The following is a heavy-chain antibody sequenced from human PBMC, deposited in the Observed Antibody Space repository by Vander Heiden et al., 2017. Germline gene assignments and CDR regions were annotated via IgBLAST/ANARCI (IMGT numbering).Heavy chain of an antibody. CDR1: GGSFGNYA. V-gene: IGHV1-69*01. CDR2: IIPFFRTA. Sequence: QVHLVQSGAEVQTPGSSVKVSCKSSGGSFGNYAFSWMRQAPGQGLEWMGGIIPFFRTANDAQRCQGRITLSADESTSTKYMELNSLTYEDTAVYYCTRYESGPNYWFFDLWARGTLVSVS. J-gene: IGHJ2*01. D-gene: IGHD1-26*01. CDR3: TRYESGPNYWFFDL.